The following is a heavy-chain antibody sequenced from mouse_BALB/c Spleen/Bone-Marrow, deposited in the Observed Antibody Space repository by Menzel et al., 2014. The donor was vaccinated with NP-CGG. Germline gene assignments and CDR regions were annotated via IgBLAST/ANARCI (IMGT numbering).Heavy chain of an antibody. D-gene: IGHD2-4*01. J-gene: IGHJ3*01. V-gene: IGHV1-28*01. CDR2: IDPFNGVT. CDR1: GYSFTSYY. CDR3: ARRVITTGPGFAY. Sequence: VQLQQSGPELMKPGASVKISCKASGYSFTSYYIHWVKQNHGKSLEWIGYIDPFNGVTIYNQKFKGKATLTADKFSSTAYMHLSSLTSDDSAVYYCARRVITTGPGFAYWGQGTLVTVSA.